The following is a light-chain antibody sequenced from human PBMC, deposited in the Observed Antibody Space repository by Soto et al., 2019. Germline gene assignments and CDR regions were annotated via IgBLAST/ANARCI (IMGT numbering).Light chain of an antibody. J-gene: IGLJ2*01. CDR3: SSYTSSSTLV. CDR2: EVT. CDR1: SSDVGGYDY. Sequence: QSALTQPAAVSGSPGQSITISCTGTSSDVGGYDYVSWYQQHPGKAPKLMIYEVTNRPSGLSNRFSGSKSGNTASLTISGLQADDEADYYCSSYTSSSTLVFGGGTKL. V-gene: IGLV2-14*01.